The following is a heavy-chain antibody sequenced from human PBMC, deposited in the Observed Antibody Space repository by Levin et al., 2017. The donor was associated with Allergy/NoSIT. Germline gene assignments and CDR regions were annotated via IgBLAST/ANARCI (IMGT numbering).Heavy chain of an antibody. CDR3: ARARGVQRIIRGFDY. Sequence: PGGSLRLSCAASGFTVSSNYMSWVRQTPGKGLEWVSVIYSGNSTYYADSVKGRFTISRDNSKNTLYLQMNSLRAEDTAVYYCARARGVQRIIRGFDYWGQGTLVTVSS. CDR2: IYSGNST. J-gene: IGHJ4*02. V-gene: IGHV3-53*01. D-gene: IGHD3-10*01. CDR1: GFTVSSNY.